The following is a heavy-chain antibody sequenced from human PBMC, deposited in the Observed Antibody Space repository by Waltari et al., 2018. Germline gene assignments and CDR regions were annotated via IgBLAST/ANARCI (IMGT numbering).Heavy chain of an antibody. CDR3: ARVPFYYDSSGYSI. J-gene: IGHJ3*02. V-gene: IGHV4-39*07. CDR1: GGSISSSSYY. Sequence: QLQLQESGPGLVKPSETMSLTCTVSGGSISSSSYYWGWIRQPPGKGLEWIGSICYSGSTYYNPSLKSRVTISVDTSKNQFSLKLSSVTAADTAVYYCARVPFYYDSSGYSIWGQGTMVTVSS. CDR2: ICYSGST. D-gene: IGHD3-22*01.